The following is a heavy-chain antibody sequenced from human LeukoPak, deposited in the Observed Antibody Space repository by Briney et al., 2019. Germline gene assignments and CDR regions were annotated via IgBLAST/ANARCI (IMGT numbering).Heavy chain of an antibody. V-gene: IGHV4-4*02. CDR1: GGSISSSNW. D-gene: IGHD5-24*01. J-gene: IGHJ4*02. CDR2: IYHSGST. CDR3: ARDSRDGYNSDYFDY. Sequence: SETLSLTCAVSGGSISSSNWWSWVRQPPGKGLEWIGEIYHSGSTNYNPSLKSRVTISVDKFKNQFSLKLSSVTAADTAVYYCARDSRDGYNSDYFDYWGQGTLVTVSS.